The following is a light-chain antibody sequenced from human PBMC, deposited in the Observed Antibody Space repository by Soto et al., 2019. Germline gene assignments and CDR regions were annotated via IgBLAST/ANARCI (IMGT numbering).Light chain of an antibody. J-gene: IGKJ1*01. Sequence: VLTQTPLSLPVTLGQSASISCRSSQSDVHSNGRTYVNWIHQRPGQPPRPLIYNIFKRVSGVPDRFSGSGAGTHFTLKISRVEAEDVGVYYCMQGTHFPRTFGQGTKVDIK. V-gene: IGKV2-24*01. CDR2: NIF. CDR3: MQGTHFPRT. CDR1: QSDVHSNGRTY.